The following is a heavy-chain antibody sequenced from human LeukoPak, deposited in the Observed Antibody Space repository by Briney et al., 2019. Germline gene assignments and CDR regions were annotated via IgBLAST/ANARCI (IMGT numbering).Heavy chain of an antibody. J-gene: IGHJ4*02. CDR2: IWYDGSNK. CDR3: ASEYGYCSSTSCQPYYFDY. D-gene: IGHD2-2*03. Sequence: QPGGSLRLSCAASGFTFSSYGMHWVRQAPGKGLEWVAVIWYDGSNKYYADSVKGRFTISRDNSKNTLYLQMNSLRAEDAAVYYCASEYGYCSSTSCQPYYFDYWGQGTLVTVSS. CDR1: GFTFSSYG. V-gene: IGHV3-33*01.